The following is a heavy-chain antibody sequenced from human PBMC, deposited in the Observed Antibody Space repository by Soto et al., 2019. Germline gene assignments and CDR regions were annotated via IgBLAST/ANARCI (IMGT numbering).Heavy chain of an antibody. CDR1: GFTFSNSA. D-gene: IGHD4-17*01. V-gene: IGHV1-69*06. J-gene: IGHJ6*02. CDR2: IIPIFGTA. CDR3: ARGADYGDYDYYYYGMDV. Sequence: SVKGSCKASGFTFSNSAVRWVRQAPGQGLEWMGGIIPIFGTANYAQKFQGRVTITADKSTSTAYMELSSLRSEDTAVYYCARGADYGDYDYYYYGMDVWGQGTTVTVSS.